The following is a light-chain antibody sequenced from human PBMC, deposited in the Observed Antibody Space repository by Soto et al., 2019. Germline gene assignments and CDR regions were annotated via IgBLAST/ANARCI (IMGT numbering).Light chain of an antibody. CDR2: ATS. J-gene: IGKJ5*01. V-gene: IGKV3-15*01. CDR1: QSVSSN. CDR3: QQYDNKPPIT. Sequence: EIVMTQSPATLSVSPGERATLSCRASQSVSSNLAWYQQKPGQAPRLLIYATSTRATGIPDRFSGSGSGTESSLTISNLQSEDFAVYHCQQYDNKPPITFGQGTRLEIK.